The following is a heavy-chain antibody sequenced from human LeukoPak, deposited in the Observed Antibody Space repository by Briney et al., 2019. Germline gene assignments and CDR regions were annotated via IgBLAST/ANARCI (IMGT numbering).Heavy chain of an antibody. J-gene: IGHJ5*02. V-gene: IGHV3-30*14. Sequence: DAVKGRFTISRDNSKNTLYLQMTSLRPEDTAVYYCTRGLGAIRGRWFDPWGQGTLVTVSS. D-gene: IGHD1-26*01. CDR3: TRGLGAIRGRWFDP.